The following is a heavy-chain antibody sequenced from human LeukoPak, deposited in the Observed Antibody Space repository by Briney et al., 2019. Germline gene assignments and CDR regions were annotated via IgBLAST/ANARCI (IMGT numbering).Heavy chain of an antibody. D-gene: IGHD3-3*01. CDR1: GYTFTSYG. J-gene: IGHJ4*02. V-gene: IGHV1-18*01. CDR3: ARGGTIFGVVITTHFDY. CDR2: ISAYNGNT. Sequence: ASVKVSCKASGYTFTSYGISWVRQAPGQGLEWMGWISAYNGNTNYAQKLQGRVTMTTDTSTSTAYMELSSLRSEDTAVYYCARGGTIFGVVITTHFDYWGQGTLVTVSS.